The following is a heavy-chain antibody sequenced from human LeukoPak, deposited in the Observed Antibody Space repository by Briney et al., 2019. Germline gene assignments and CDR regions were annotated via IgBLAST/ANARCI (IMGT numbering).Heavy chain of an antibody. D-gene: IGHD5-12*01. J-gene: IGHJ4*02. V-gene: IGHV3-30*02. CDR1: GLSFSDYD. CDR3: AKNRWGSVATPDS. CDR2: IRYDGSNT. Sequence: QSGGSLRLSCAASGLSFSDYDIHWVRLAPGKGLEWVTFIRYDGSNTYAESVKGRFTISRDNSKNTVYLQMNSLAIEDTAIYYCAKNRWGSVATPDSWGQGTVVTVSS.